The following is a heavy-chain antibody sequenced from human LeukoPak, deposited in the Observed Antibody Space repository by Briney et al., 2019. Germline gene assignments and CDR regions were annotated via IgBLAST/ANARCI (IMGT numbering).Heavy chain of an antibody. CDR3: AREVITMVRGVISRWFDP. CDR2: IYYSGST. J-gene: IGHJ5*02. V-gene: IGHV4-59*01. Sequence: SETLSLTCTVSGGSISNYWSWIRQPPGKGLEWIGYIYYSGSTNYNPSLKSRVTISVDTSKNQFSLKLSSVTAADTAVYYCAREVITMVRGVISRWFDPWGQGTLVTVSS. CDR1: GGSISNY. D-gene: IGHD3-10*01.